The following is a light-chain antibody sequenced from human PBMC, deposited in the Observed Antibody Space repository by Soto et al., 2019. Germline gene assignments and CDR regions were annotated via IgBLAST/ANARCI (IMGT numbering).Light chain of an antibody. J-gene: IGKJ5*01. CDR2: GAS. CDR3: QQRSNWPAN. Sequence: EIVLTQSPATLSLSPGERATLSCRASQTITTYLAWYQQKPGQPPRLLINGASNRATGIPAKFSGSGSGTDFTLTISNLEPEDFAVYYCQQRSNWPANFGQGTRLEIK. CDR1: QTITTY. V-gene: IGKV3-11*01.